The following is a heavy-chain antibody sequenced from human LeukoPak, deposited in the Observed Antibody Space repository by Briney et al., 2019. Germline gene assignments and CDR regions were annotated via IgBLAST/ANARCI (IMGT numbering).Heavy chain of an antibody. D-gene: IGHD5-12*01. CDR2: INPSGGST. Sequence: ASVKVSCKASGYTFTGYYMHWVRQAPGQGLEWMGIINPSGGSTSYAQKFQGRVTMTRDTSTSTVYMELSSLRSEDTAVYYCARGHQGYSGYDYGTQGYYYYGMDVWGQGTTVTVSS. CDR1: GYTFTGYY. J-gene: IGHJ6*02. V-gene: IGHV1-46*01. CDR3: ARGHQGYSGYDYGTQGYYYYGMDV.